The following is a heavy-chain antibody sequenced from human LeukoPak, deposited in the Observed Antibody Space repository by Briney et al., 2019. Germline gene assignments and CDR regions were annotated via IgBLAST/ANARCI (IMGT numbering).Heavy chain of an antibody. J-gene: IGHJ4*02. Sequence: GSLRLSCAASGFTFSSYWMSWVRQAPGKGLEWIGSIYYSGSTYYNPSLKSRVTISVDTSKNQFSLKLSSVTAADTAVYYCARRNSSSRLFDYWGQGTLVTVSS. CDR3: ARRNSSSRLFDY. D-gene: IGHD6-6*01. V-gene: IGHV4-39*01. CDR1: GFTFSSYW. CDR2: IYYSGST.